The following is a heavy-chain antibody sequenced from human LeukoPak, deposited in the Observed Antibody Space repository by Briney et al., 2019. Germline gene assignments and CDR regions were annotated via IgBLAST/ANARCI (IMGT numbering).Heavy chain of an antibody. Sequence: GGSLRLSCAASGFTFSSYAMHWVRQAPGKGLEWVAVISYDGSNKYYVDSVKGRFTISRDNSKNTLYLQMNSLRAEDTAVYYCARDHEYSSSSSAFDIWGQGTMVTVSS. J-gene: IGHJ3*02. CDR1: GFTFSSYA. CDR3: ARDHEYSSSSSAFDI. V-gene: IGHV3-30*04. CDR2: ISYDGSNK. D-gene: IGHD6-6*01.